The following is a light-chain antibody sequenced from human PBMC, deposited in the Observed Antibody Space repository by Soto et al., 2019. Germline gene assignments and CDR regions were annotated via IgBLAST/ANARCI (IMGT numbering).Light chain of an antibody. J-gene: IGLJ1*01. CDR1: NSDFAGYNF. Sequence: QSVLTQPPSASGSPGQSVTISCTGTNSDFAGYNFVSWFQQHPGKAPRLIIYEVNERPSGVPHRFSGSKSGNMASLTISGLQADDEADYYCSSYITSNNLRVFGTGTKLTVL. CDR2: EVN. V-gene: IGLV2-8*01. CDR3: SSYITSNNLRV.